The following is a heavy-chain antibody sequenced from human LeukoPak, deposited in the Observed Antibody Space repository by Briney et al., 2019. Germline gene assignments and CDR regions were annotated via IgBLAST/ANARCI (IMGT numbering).Heavy chain of an antibody. CDR2: IYHSGST. V-gene: IGHV4-38-2*01. CDR3: ARHHYDFWSCYSNNWFDS. Sequence: NASETLSLTCAVSGYSISSGYYWGWIRQPPGKGLEWTGSIYHSGSTYYNPSLKSRVTISVDTSKNQFSLKLSSVTAADTAEYYCARHHYDFWSCYSNNWFDSWGQGTLVTVSS. CDR1: GYSISSGYY. J-gene: IGHJ5*01. D-gene: IGHD3-3*01.